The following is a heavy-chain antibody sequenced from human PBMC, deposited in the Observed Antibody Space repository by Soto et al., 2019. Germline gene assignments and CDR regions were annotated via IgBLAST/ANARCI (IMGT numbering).Heavy chain of an antibody. D-gene: IGHD3-22*01. CDR3: ARDSAPTSTLAKNYYDSSGYYRPSDYFDY. V-gene: IGHV1-46*01. J-gene: IGHJ4*02. CDR1: GYTFTSYY. CDR2: INPSGGST. Sequence: ASVKVSCKASGYTFTSYYMHWVRQDPGQGLEWMGIINPSGGSTSYAQKFQGRVTMTRDTSTSTVYMELSSLRSEDTAVYYCARDSAPTSTLAKNYYDSSGYYRPSDYFDYWGQGTLVTVSS.